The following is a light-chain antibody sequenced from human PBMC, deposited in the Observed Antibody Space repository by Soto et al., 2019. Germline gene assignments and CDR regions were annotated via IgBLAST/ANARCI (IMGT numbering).Light chain of an antibody. Sequence: EIVLTQSPGTLSLSPGERATLSCRASQSVSSSYLAWYQQKPGQAPRLLIYGASSRATGIPDRFSGSGSGTDFTLTISRLEPEDFAVYYFQQSGSSPIFTFGPGTNVDIK. CDR2: GAS. CDR1: QSVSSSY. J-gene: IGKJ3*01. CDR3: QQSGSSPIFT. V-gene: IGKV3-20*01.